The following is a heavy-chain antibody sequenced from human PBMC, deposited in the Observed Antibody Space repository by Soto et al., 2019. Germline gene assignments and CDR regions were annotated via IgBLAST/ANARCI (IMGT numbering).Heavy chain of an antibody. Sequence: PGGSLRLSCAASGFTFSSYWMPWVRQAPRKLLVWVSRINSDGSSTSYADSVKGRFTISRDNAKNTLYLQMNSLRAEDTAVYYCARDMVPAATRMIYYYYYGMDVWGQGTTVNVSS. J-gene: IGHJ6*02. CDR1: GFTFSSYW. CDR2: INSDGSST. D-gene: IGHD2-2*01. CDR3: ARDMVPAATRMIYYYYYGMDV. V-gene: IGHV3-74*01.